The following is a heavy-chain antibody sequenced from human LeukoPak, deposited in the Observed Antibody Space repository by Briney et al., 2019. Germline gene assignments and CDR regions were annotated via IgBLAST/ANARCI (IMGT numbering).Heavy chain of an antibody. CDR1: GYTLTNYW. V-gene: IGHV5-51*01. CDR2: VNPGDPDT. D-gene: IGHD4/OR15-4a*01. Sequence: GESLKISCKASGYTLTNYWIAWVRLMSGKDLEWIGSVNPGDPDTRYSPSFQGLVTISADKSIGTAYLQWVSLKASDTAIYFCARSYGAYFYFDSWGQGSLITVSS. J-gene: IGHJ4*02. CDR3: ARSYGAYFYFDS.